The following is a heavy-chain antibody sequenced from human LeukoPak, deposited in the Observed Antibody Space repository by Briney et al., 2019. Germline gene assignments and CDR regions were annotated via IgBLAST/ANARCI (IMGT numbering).Heavy chain of an antibody. CDR3: ARELGSGFFDY. V-gene: IGHV3-48*01. CDR2: ISSSSSTI. Sequence: PGGSLRLSCAASGFTFSSYSMNWVRQAPGKGLEWVSYISSSSSTIYYADSVKGRFTISRDNAKNSLYLQMNNLRAEDTAVYYCARELGSGFFDYWGQGTLVTVSS. CDR1: GFTFSSYS. J-gene: IGHJ4*02. D-gene: IGHD6-19*01.